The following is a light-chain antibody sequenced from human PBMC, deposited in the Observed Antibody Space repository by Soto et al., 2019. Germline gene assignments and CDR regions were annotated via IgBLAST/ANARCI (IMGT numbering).Light chain of an antibody. CDR3: QQLKTYPFT. J-gene: IGKJ5*01. Sequence: DIQTTQSPSTLSASLGERVTITCRASQSLSSRLAWYQQRPGKAPNLLIYKASSLESGVPSRFSGSGSGTEFTLTISSLQPEDFATYYCQQLKTYPFTFGQGTRLEIK. V-gene: IGKV1-5*03. CDR2: KAS. CDR1: QSLSSR.